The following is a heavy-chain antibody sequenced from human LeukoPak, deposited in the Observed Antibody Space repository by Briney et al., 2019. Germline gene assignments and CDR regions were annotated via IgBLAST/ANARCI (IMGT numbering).Heavy chain of an antibody. Sequence: PPQTLSLTCTVSGDSISSGDYYWSWIRQPAGKGLEWIGRISSSGSTNYNPSLKSRVTISVDTSKNQFSLKLSSVTAADTAVYFCARGPYSYDSSGAFDIWGQGTMVTVSS. CDR3: ARGPYSYDSSGAFDI. CDR1: GDSISSGDYY. V-gene: IGHV4-61*02. J-gene: IGHJ3*02. CDR2: ISSSGST. D-gene: IGHD3-22*01.